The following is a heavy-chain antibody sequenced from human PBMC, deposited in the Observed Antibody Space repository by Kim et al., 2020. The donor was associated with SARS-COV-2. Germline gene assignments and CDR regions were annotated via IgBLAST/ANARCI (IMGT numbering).Heavy chain of an antibody. Sequence: GGSLRLSCAASGFTVTNYWMHWVRQAPGKGLVWVARINSEGTGISYADSVRGRFTISRDNANNTLYLQMNILRAEDTAVYYCASDTVLYGLDVWGQGNTAT. V-gene: IGHV3-74*01. D-gene: IGHD4-4*01. CDR3: ASDTVLYGLDV. J-gene: IGHJ6*02. CDR1: GFTVTNYW. CDR2: INSEGTGI.